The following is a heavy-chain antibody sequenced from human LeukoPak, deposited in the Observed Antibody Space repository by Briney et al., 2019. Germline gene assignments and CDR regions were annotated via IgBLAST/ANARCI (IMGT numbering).Heavy chain of an antibody. D-gene: IGHD2-2*01. CDR2: INHSGST. J-gene: IGHJ5*02. CDR3: ARGLLGYCSSTSCYGVNWFDP. CDR1: GGSFSGYY. V-gene: IGHV4-34*01. Sequence: SETLSLTCAVYGGSFSGYYWSWIRQPPGKGLEWIGEINHSGSTNYNPSLKSRVTISVDTSKNQFSLKLSSVTAAGTAVYYCARGLLGYCSSTSCYGVNWFDPWGQGTLVTVSS.